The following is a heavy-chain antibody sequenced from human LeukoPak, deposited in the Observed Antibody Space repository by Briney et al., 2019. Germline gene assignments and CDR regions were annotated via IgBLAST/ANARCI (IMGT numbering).Heavy chain of an antibody. CDR2: IYYSGST. CDR1: GGSISSYY. Sequence: TSETLSLTCTVSGGSISSYYWSWIRQPPGKGLEWIGYIYYSGSTNYNPSLKSRVTISVDTSKNQFSLKLSSVTAADTAVYYCAREMSDKAQPSIAGYFDYWGQGTLVTVSS. J-gene: IGHJ4*02. D-gene: IGHD6-6*01. V-gene: IGHV4-59*01. CDR3: AREMSDKAQPSIAGYFDY.